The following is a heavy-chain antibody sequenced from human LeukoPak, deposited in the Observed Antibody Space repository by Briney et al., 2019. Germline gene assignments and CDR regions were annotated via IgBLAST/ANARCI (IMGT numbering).Heavy chain of an antibody. V-gene: IGHV3-11*06. D-gene: IGHD1-1*01. CDR2: IGISSGNT. J-gene: IGHJ4*02. CDR1: GFPFIDYS. CDR3: ARDHNYAFDN. Sequence: PGGSLRLSCAASGFPFIDYSMNWVRQAPGKGLEWISYIGISSGNTKYADSVKGRFTISRDYAKNSLYLQMNSLRVEDTAVCFCARDHNYAFDNWGQGTLVTVSS.